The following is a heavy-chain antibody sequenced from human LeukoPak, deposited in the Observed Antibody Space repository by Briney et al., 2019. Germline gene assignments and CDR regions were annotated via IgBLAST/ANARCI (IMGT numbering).Heavy chain of an antibody. Sequence: ASVKVSCMASGYTFTDYDLNWVRQATGQGLEWLGWMNPNSGNTGYAQKFRGRVTMTRDTSITTAYMELSSLRSEDTAVYYCVRRGGYYDRSRKYFIRPPQYWGQGTLVTVSS. CDR1: GYTFTDYD. D-gene: IGHD3-22*01. J-gene: IGHJ4*02. CDR3: VRRGGYYDRSRKYFIRPPQY. V-gene: IGHV1-8*01. CDR2: MNPNSGNT.